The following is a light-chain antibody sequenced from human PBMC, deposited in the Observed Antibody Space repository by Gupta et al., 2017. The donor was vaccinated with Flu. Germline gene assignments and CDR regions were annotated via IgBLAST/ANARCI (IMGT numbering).Light chain of an antibody. V-gene: IGLV3-1*01. Sequence: SFDLTQPSSVSVSPGQTASITCSGDRLGDMYVSWYQQKAGQSPVVVIYQDMKRPSGIPERFSGSSSGNTATLTISGAQALDEADYYCQAWDSITVVFGGGTKLTVL. J-gene: IGLJ2*01. CDR3: QAWDSITVV. CDR1: RLGDMY. CDR2: QDM.